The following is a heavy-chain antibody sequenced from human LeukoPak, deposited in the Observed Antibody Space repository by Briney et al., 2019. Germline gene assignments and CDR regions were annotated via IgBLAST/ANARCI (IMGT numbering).Heavy chain of an antibody. Sequence: GASGKVCCKASGYTVTGYYMHFVRQAPGQGLEWRGWIKPNSGGTKYAQKFQGRVTMTRDTSISTTYMELSRLRSDDTAVYYCARLGQRDGYTCWGQGTLVTVSS. CDR1: GYTVTGYY. CDR3: ARLGQRDGYTC. V-gene: IGHV1-2*02. J-gene: IGHJ4*02. D-gene: IGHD5-24*01. CDR2: IKPNSGGT.